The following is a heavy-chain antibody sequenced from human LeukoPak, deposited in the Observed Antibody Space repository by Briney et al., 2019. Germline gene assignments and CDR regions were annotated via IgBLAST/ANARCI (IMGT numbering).Heavy chain of an antibody. Sequence: GGTLRLSCAASGFTFSSYAMHRVRQAPGKGLEWVAVISYDGSNKYYADSVKGRFTISRDNSKNTLYLQMNSLRAEDTAVYYCAKDIGSYYDYWGQGILVTVSS. CDR3: AKDIGSYYDY. CDR1: GFTFSSYA. CDR2: ISYDGSNK. V-gene: IGHV3-30*04. J-gene: IGHJ4*02. D-gene: IGHD3-10*01.